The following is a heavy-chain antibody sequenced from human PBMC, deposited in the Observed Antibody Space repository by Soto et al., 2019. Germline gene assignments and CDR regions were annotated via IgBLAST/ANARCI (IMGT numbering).Heavy chain of an antibody. D-gene: IGHD6-13*01. V-gene: IGHV6-1*01. CDR1: GYSVSSNSAA. Sequence: SHTLSLTCVISGYSVSSNSAAWNLIRQSPSRGLEWLGRTYYRSKWYNDYAVSVKSRITINPDTSKNQFSLQLNSVTPEDTAVYYCARSSGAVYSSSWYFGMDVWGQGTTVTVSS. CDR2: TYYRSKWYN. J-gene: IGHJ6*02. CDR3: ARSSGAVYSSSWYFGMDV.